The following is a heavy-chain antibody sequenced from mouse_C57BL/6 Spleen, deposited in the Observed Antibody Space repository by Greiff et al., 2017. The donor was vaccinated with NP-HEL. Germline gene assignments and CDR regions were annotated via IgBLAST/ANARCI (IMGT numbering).Heavy chain of an antibody. CDR1: GFTFSDYG. D-gene: IGHD1-2*01. J-gene: IGHJ4*01. CDR2: ISSGSSTI. CDR3: ARVDYGGAMDY. V-gene: IGHV5-17*01. Sequence: EVMLVESGGGLVKPGGSLKLSCAASGFTFSDYGMHWVRQAPEKGLEWVAYISSGSSTIYYADTVKGRFTISRDNAKNTLFLQMTSLRSEDTAMYYCARVDYGGAMDYWGQGTSVTVSS.